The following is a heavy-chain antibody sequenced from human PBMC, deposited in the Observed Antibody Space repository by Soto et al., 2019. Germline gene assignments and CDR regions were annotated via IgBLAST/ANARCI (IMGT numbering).Heavy chain of an antibody. V-gene: IGHV4-4*02. CDR1: GGSMRNDDW. CDR3: ARNGDCTSGICYVGWFDP. CDR2: ISHYGKT. Sequence: QVQLQESGPGLVEPSGTLSLTCGVSGGSMRNDDWWSWVRQTPGKGLEWIGDISHYGKTNYNPSLKSRVTISIDRSKKHLYLKVRSLTAEDPAMYYCARNGDCTSGICYVGWFDPWGQGNLVSVSS. J-gene: IGHJ5*02. D-gene: IGHD2-2*01.